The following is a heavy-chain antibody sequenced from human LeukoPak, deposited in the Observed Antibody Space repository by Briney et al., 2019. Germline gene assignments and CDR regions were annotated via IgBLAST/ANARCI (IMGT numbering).Heavy chain of an antibody. D-gene: IGHD1-7*01. Sequence: GGSLRLSCAASGFTFSSYSMNWVRQAPGKGLEWVSYISSSGSTIYYADSVKGRFTISRDNAKNSLYLQMNSLRAEDTAVYYCARTENSGTVDYWGQGTLVTVSS. J-gene: IGHJ4*02. CDR3: ARTENSGTVDY. CDR1: GFTFSSYS. V-gene: IGHV3-48*04. CDR2: ISSSGSTI.